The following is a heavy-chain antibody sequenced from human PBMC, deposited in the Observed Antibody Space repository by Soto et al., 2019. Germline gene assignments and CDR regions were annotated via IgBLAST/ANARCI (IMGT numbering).Heavy chain of an antibody. CDR3: AKDNYYDSSGYYAY. CDR2: ISWNSGSI. J-gene: IGHJ4*02. CDR1: GFTFDDYA. V-gene: IGHV3-9*01. Sequence: EVQLVESGGGLVQPGRSLRLSCAASGFTFDDYAMHWVRQAPGKGLEWVSGISWNSGSIGYADSVKGRFTISRDNAKNSLYLQMNSLRAEDTALYYCAKDNYYDSSGYYAYWGQGTLVTVSS. D-gene: IGHD3-22*01.